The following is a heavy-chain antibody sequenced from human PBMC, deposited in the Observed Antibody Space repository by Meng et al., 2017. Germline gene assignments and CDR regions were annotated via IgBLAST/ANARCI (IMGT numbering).Heavy chain of an antibody. V-gene: IGHV3-49*04. CDR2: IRSKAYGGTT. J-gene: IGHJ3*02. Sequence: GGSLRLSCTASGFTFGDYAMSWVRQAPGKGLEWVGFIRSKAYGGTTEYAASVKGRFTISRDDSKSIAYLQMNSLRAEDTAVYYCARIVFLPLRGVIITDAFDIWGQGTMVTVSS. D-gene: IGHD3-10*01. CDR3: ARIVFLPLRGVIITDAFDI. CDR1: GFTFGDYA.